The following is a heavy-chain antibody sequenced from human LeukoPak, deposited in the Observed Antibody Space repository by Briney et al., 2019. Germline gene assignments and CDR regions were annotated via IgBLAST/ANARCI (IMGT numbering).Heavy chain of an antibody. Sequence: SESLSLTCAVYGGSFSGYYRSWIRQPPGKGLEWIGEINHSGSTNYNPSLKSRVTISVDTSKNQFSLKLSSVTAADTAVYYCARGRGIVVLWGQGTLVTVSS. CDR3: ARGRGIVVL. CDR2: INHSGST. V-gene: IGHV4-34*01. D-gene: IGHD3-22*01. CDR1: GGSFSGYY. J-gene: IGHJ4*02.